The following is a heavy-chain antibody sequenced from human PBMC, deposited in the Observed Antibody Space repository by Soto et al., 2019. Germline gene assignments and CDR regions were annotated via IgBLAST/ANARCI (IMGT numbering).Heavy chain of an antibody. Sequence: GGSLRLSCAASGFTFSSYGMHWVRQAPGKGLEWVTIIWFDGSNKYYADSVKGRFTISRDNSKNTLYLQMNSLRAEDTAVYYCARWGKFGDVYYFDYWGQGTLATVSS. CDR1: GFTFSSYG. J-gene: IGHJ4*02. V-gene: IGHV3-33*01. D-gene: IGHD3-16*01. CDR3: ARWGKFGDVYYFDY. CDR2: IWFDGSNK.